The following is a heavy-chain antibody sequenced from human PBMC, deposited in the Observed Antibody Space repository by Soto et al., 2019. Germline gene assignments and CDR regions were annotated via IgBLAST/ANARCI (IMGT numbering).Heavy chain of an antibody. J-gene: IGHJ4*02. CDR1: GYTFSNYG. CDR3: VRPFRHLLDPSYFDY. Sequence: ASVKVSCKASGYTFSNYGISWVRQAPGQGLEWMGWISANTGKTRYAEKFQGRVTMTTDTSTATVYMELKSLRFEDTALYYCVRPFRHLLDPSYFDYWGQGTLVTVSS. CDR2: ISANTGKT. D-gene: IGHD1-1*01. V-gene: IGHV1-18*01.